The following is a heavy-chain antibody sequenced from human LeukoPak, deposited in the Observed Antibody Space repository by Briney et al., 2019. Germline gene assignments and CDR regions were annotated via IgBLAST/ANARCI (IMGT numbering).Heavy chain of an antibody. CDR3: ARGRLRFLKY. V-gene: IGHV1-8*01. J-gene: IGHJ4*02. CDR2: INPNSGNT. CDR1: GYTFTSYD. Sequence: ASVKVSCKASGYTFTSYDINWVRQATGQGLEWMGWINPNSGNTGYAQKFQSRVTTTRNTSISTAYMELSSLRSEDTSVYYCARGRLRFLKYWGQGTLVTVSS. D-gene: IGHD3-3*01.